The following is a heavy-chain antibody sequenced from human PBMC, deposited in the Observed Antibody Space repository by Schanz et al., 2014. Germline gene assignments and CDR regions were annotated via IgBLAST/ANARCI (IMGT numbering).Heavy chain of an antibody. V-gene: IGHV1-2*02. D-gene: IGHD6-13*01. CDR3: ARNIIATARAYDI. J-gene: IGHJ3*02. CDR2: INPNNGGT. CDR1: AYSLTGYY. Sequence: QVQLVQSGAEVKKPGASVKVSCKASAYSLTGYYLHWVRQAPGQGLEWMGWINPNNGGTNYAQKFQGRVTMTSDTSTSTVYMELSSLRSEDTAVYYCARNIIATARAYDIWGQGTMVTVSS.